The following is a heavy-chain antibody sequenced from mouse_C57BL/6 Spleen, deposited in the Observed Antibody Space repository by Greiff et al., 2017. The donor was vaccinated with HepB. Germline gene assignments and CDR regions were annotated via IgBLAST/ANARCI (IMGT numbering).Heavy chain of an antibody. CDR3: ARRGGSSYGYY. CDR1: GYTFTSYW. CDR2: IDPSDSYT. D-gene: IGHD1-1*01. J-gene: IGHJ2*01. Sequence: QVQLQQPGAELVKPGASVKLSCKASGYTFTSYWMQWVKQRPGQGLEWIGEIDPSDSYTNYNQKFKGKATLTVDTSSSTAYRQLSSLTSEDSAVYYCARRGGSSYGYYWGQGTTLTVSS. V-gene: IGHV1-50*01.